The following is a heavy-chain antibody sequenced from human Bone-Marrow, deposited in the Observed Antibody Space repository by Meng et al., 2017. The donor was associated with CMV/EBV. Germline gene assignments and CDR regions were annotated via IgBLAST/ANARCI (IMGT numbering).Heavy chain of an antibody. V-gene: IGHV3-30*04. D-gene: IGHD2-2*01. CDR2: ISYDGSNK. CDR1: GFTFSSYA. J-gene: IGHJ5*02. CDR3: AKELIVVVPAANWFGP. Sequence: GESLKISCAASGFTFSSYAMHWVRQAPGKGLEWVAVISYDGSNKYYADSVKGRFTISRDNSKNTLYLQMNSLRAEDTAVYYCAKELIVVVPAANWFGPWGQGTLVTVSS.